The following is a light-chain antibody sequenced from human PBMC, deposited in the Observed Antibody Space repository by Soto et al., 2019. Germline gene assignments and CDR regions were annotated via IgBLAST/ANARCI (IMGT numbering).Light chain of an antibody. Sequence: QSVLTQPRSVSGSPGQSVTISCTGTSSDVGGYNYVSWYQQHPGKAPKLMIYDVSKRPSGVPDRFSGSKSGNTASLTISGLQAEDEADYYCCSDEGSYVVFGTGTKVTVL. CDR1: SSDVGGYNY. V-gene: IGLV2-11*01. CDR3: CSDEGSYVV. CDR2: DVS. J-gene: IGLJ1*01.